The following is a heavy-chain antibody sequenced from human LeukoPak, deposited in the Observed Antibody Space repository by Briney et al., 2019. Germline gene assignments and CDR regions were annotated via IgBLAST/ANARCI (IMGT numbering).Heavy chain of an antibody. Sequence: ASVKVSCKVSGYTLTELSMHWVRQAPGKGLEWMGGFDPEDGETIYAQKFQGRVTMTEDTSTDTAYMELSRLRSEETAVYYCATVKPYYYDSSGLNYWGQGTLVTVSS. V-gene: IGHV1-24*01. CDR3: ATVKPYYYDSSGLNY. J-gene: IGHJ4*02. CDR1: GYTLTELS. CDR2: FDPEDGET. D-gene: IGHD3-22*01.